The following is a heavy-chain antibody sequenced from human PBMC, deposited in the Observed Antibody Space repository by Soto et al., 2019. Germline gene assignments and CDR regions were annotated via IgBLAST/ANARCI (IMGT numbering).Heavy chain of an antibody. CDR3: ARGLAVAGRTLTDYYYYYGMDV. CDR2: ISAYNGNT. CDR1: GYTFTSYG. J-gene: IGHJ6*02. V-gene: IGHV1-18*01. Sequence: GASVKVSCKASGYTFTSYGISWVRQAPGQGLEWIGWISAYNGNTNYAQKLQGRVTMTTDTSTSTAYMELRSLRSDDTAVYYCARGLAVAGRTLTDYYYYYGMDVWGQGTTVTVSS. D-gene: IGHD6-19*01.